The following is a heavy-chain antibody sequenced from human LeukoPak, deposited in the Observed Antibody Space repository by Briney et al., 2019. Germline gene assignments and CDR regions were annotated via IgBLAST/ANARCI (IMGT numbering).Heavy chain of an antibody. Sequence: GRSLRLSCAASGFTFSSYAMHWVHQAPGKGLEWVAVISYDGSNKYYADSVKGRFTISRDNSKNTLYLQMNSLRAEDTAVYYCARGSGVWGSYRYTVDYWGQGTLVTVSS. D-gene: IGHD3-16*02. CDR2: ISYDGSNK. J-gene: IGHJ4*02. V-gene: IGHV3-30-3*01. CDR1: GFTFSSYA. CDR3: ARGSGVWGSYRYTVDY.